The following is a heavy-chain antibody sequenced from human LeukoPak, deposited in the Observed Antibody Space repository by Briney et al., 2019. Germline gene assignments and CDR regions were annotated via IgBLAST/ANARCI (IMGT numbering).Heavy chain of an antibody. J-gene: IGHJ4*02. Sequence: SETLSLTCTVSGGSISSSSYYWGWIRQPPGKGLEWIGSIYYSGSTYYNPSLKSRVTISVDTSKNQFSLKLSSVTAADTAVYHCARGEDCSSTSCKGGEFDYWGQGTLVTVSS. CDR3: ARGEDCSSTSCKGGEFDY. V-gene: IGHV4-39*07. CDR1: GGSISSSSYY. CDR2: IYYSGST. D-gene: IGHD2-2*01.